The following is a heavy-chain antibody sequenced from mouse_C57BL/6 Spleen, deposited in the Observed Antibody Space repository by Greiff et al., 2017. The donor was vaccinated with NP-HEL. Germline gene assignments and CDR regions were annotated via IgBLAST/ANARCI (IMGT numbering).Heavy chain of an antibody. D-gene: IGHD1-1*01. V-gene: IGHV5-6*01. Sequence: EVKVVESGGDLVKPGGSLKLSCAASGFTFSSYGMSWVRQTPDKRLEWVATISSGGSYTYYPDSVKGRFTISRDNAKNTLYLQMSSLKSEDTAMYYCARDGSSSYYAMDYWGQGTSVTVSS. CDR2: ISSGGSYT. J-gene: IGHJ4*01. CDR3: ARDGSSSYYAMDY. CDR1: GFTFSSYG.